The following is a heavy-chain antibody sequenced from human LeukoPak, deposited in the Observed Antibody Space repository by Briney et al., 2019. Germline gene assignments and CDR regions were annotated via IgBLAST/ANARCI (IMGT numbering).Heavy chain of an antibody. CDR3: ARDLQTLAAAY. J-gene: IGHJ4*02. Sequence: SETLSLTCTVSGGSISSYYWSWIRQPPGKGLEWIGSIYYSGSTYYNPSLKSRVTISVDTSKNQFSLKLSSVTAADTAVYYCARDLQTLAAAYWGQGTLVTVSS. D-gene: IGHD6-25*01. CDR1: GGSISSYY. CDR2: IYYSGST. V-gene: IGHV4-59*05.